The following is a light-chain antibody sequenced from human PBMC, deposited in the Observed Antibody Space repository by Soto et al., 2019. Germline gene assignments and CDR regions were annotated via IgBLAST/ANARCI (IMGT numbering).Light chain of an antibody. J-gene: IGKJ1*01. V-gene: IGKV1-39*01. CDR2: AAS. Sequence: DIQMTQSPSSLSASVEDRVIITCRASQSISNHLNWYQQKPGKAPKLLIFAASSLQSGVPSRFSGSRPGPDFTLTISSLQPEDFATYYCQQSYSSPPTFGQGTKV. CDR3: QQSYSSPPT. CDR1: QSISNH.